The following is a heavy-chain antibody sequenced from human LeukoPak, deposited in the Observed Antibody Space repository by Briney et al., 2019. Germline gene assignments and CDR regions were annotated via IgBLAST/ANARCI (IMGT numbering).Heavy chain of an antibody. CDR1: GFTFSSYW. D-gene: IGHD2-8*02. V-gene: IGHV3-7*01. CDR2: IMEDGSEE. Sequence: GGSLRLPCAASGFTFSSYWMSWVRQAPGKGLEWVANIMEDGSEEYHVDSVRGRFTIHKDHTNNSQYLQKESVRAEDTANDYCARNRHCIGDVCYSRPHNWLDSWGQGTLVTVCS. J-gene: IGHJ5*01. CDR3: ARNRHCIGDVCYSRPHNWLDS.